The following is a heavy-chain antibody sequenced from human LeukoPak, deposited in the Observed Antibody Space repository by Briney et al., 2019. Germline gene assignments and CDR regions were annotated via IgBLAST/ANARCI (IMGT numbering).Heavy chain of an antibody. J-gene: IGHJ4*02. V-gene: IGHV3-21*01. Sequence: WGSLRLSCAASGFTFSSYSMNWVLQAPGKGLEWVSSISSSSSYIYYADSVKGRFTISRDNAKNSLYLQMNSLRAEDTAVYYCARALRRGYSGYDSGFDYWGQGTLVSVSS. D-gene: IGHD5-12*01. CDR1: GFTFSSYS. CDR3: ARALRRGYSGYDSGFDY. CDR2: ISSSSSYI.